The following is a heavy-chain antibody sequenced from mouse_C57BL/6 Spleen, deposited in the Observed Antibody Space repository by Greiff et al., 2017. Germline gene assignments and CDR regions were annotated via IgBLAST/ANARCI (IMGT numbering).Heavy chain of an antibody. J-gene: IGHJ4*01. CDR2: ISRGGSYT. D-gene: IGHD2-10*02. V-gene: IGHV5-6*02. CDR1: GFTFSSYG. CDR3: ARRGYCNYSYAMDY. Sequence: EVNLVESGGDLVKPGGSLKLSCAASGFTFSSYGMSWVRQTPDKRLEWVATISRGGSYTYYPDSVKGRFTISRDNDKNTRYLQMSILKSEDTDMYDCARRGYCNYSYAMDYWGQGTSVTVSS.